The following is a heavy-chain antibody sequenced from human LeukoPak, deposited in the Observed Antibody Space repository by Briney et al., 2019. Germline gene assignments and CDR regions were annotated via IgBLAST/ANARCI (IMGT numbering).Heavy chain of an antibody. V-gene: IGHV3-7*03. J-gene: IGHJ4*02. CDR3: ARHPNYYDSSGYYKGFDC. CDR2: IKQGGSEK. D-gene: IGHD3-22*01. CDR1: GFTFTSYW. Sequence: GGSLRLSCAASGFTFTSYWMSWVRQAPGKGLEWVASIKQGGSEKYYVDSVKGRFTISRDNAKNSLNLQMNSLRAEDTAVYYCARHPNYYDSSGYYKGFDCWGQGTLVTVSS.